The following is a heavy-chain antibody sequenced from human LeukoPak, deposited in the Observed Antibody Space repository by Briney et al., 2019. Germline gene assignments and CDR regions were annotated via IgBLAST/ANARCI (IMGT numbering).Heavy chain of an antibody. V-gene: IGHV3-30-3*01. D-gene: IGHD2-2*01. J-gene: IGHJ4*02. CDR3: ERSRRDVVVVPAAIL. Sequence: PGGFLRLSCAAFGFTFSSYAMHWVRQAPGKGLEWLAVISYDGSNKYYADSVKGRFTISRDNSKNTLYLQMNSLRAGDRAVFHSERSRRDVVVVPAAILWGQGPRVPVSS. CDR1: GFTFSSYA. CDR2: ISYDGSNK.